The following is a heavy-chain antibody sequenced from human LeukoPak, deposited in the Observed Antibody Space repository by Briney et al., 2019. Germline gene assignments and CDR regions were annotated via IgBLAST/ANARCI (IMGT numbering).Heavy chain of an antibody. CDR3: VSFYETY. J-gene: IGHJ4*02. V-gene: IGHV3-74*01. Sequence: GGSLRLSCAASGNYWMHWVRQAPGKGLVWVSHINGDGSWTTYADSVKGQFTISKDNAKNTVYLQMNNLRAEDTAVYYCVSFYETYWGRGTLVTVSS. CDR1: GNYW. D-gene: IGHD2-2*01. CDR2: INGDGSWT.